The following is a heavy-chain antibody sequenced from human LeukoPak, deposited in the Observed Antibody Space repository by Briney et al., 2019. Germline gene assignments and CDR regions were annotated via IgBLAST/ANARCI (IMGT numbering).Heavy chain of an antibody. Sequence: SVKVSCKASGGTFSSYAISWVRQAPGQGLEWMGRIIPIFGTANYAQKLQGRVTITTDESTSTAYMELSSLRSEDTAVYYCARDSGYSYGFNWFDPWGQGTLVTVSS. CDR2: IIPIFGTA. V-gene: IGHV1-69*05. D-gene: IGHD5-18*01. CDR1: GGTFSSYA. J-gene: IGHJ5*02. CDR3: ARDSGYSYGFNWFDP.